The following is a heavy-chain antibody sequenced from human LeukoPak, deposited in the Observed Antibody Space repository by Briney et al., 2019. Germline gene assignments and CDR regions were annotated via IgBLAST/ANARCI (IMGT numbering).Heavy chain of an antibody. J-gene: IGHJ6*03. D-gene: IGHD5-18*01. CDR3: ARGSVQLWLRDTYYYMDV. V-gene: IGHV3-20*04. CDR1: GFTFDDYA. CDR2: INWNGRIT. Sequence: GESLRLSCAASGFTFDDYAMNWVHQVPGGGLEWVSGINWNGRITEYADSVKDRFTISRQNTKNSLYLYMNNLGGEDTALYFCARGSVQLWLRDTYYYMDVWGKGTTVTVSS.